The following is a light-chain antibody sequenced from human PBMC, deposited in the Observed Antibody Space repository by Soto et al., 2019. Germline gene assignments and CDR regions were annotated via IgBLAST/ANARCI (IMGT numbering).Light chain of an antibody. J-gene: IGKJ1*01. Sequence: EIMMTQSPANVSVFPGERATLSCRASQSIDSDLAWYQQKPGHVPRLLIYGASTRATGVRARFSGSGSGTEFTLTIISLQSDDFAVYYCQQYSHWWTFGPGTKVEIK. CDR1: QSIDSD. CDR2: GAS. CDR3: QQYSHWWT. V-gene: IGKV3-15*01.